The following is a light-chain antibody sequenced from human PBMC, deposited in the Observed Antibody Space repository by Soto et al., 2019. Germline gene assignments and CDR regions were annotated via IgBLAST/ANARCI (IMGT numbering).Light chain of an antibody. CDR3: QQRSNWPPVT. Sequence: VVLTQSPATPALSPGERATLSCRASQSINRHLAWYRQKPGQAPRLLIYDASNRATGIPARFSGSGSGTDFTLTISSLEPEDFGVYYCQQRSNWPPVTFGGGTKVDIK. CDR1: QSINRH. J-gene: IGKJ4*01. V-gene: IGKV3-11*01. CDR2: DAS.